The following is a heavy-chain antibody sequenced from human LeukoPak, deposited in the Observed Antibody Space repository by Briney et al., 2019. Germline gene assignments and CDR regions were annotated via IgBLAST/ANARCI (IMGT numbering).Heavy chain of an antibody. J-gene: IGHJ3*02. CDR1: VGSISSYY. CDR2: IYYSGST. D-gene: IGHD5-24*01. Sequence: SETLSLTCTVSVGSISSYYWSWIRQPPGKGLEWIGYIYYSGSTNYNPSLKSRVTISVDTSKNQFSLKLSSVTAADTAVYYCAREFKMALDAFDIWGQGTMVTVSS. CDR3: AREFKMALDAFDI. V-gene: IGHV4-59*12.